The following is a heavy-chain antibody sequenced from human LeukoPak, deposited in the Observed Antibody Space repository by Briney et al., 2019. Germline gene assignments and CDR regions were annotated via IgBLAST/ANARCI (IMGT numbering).Heavy chain of an antibody. D-gene: IGHD3-10*01. Sequence: SETLSLTCTVSGGYISDYYWIWIRQPPGKGLEWVGHIYNKGKTNYIPSLNSRVTISVDKSRNQFSLNLSSVTAADTAVYYCAREYYSLSGRNWFDPWGQGTLVTVSS. CDR2: IYNKGKT. V-gene: IGHV4-59*01. CDR1: GGYISDYY. J-gene: IGHJ5*02. CDR3: AREYYSLSGRNWFDP.